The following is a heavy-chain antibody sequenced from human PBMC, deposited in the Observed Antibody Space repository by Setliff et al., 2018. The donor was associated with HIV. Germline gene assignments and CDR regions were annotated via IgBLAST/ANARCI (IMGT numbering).Heavy chain of an antibody. V-gene: IGHV4-4*07. CDR3: AREPNYDSSFHYIDA. Sequence: SETLSLTCTVSGGSISSFYWSWIRQPAGKGLEWIGRLYTSGSANYIPSLKSRVTMSVDTSKNQLSLRLSSVTAADTAVYYCAREPNYDSSFHYIDAWGKGTTVTVSS. J-gene: IGHJ6*03. CDR1: GGSISSFY. D-gene: IGHD3-22*01. CDR2: LYTSGSA.